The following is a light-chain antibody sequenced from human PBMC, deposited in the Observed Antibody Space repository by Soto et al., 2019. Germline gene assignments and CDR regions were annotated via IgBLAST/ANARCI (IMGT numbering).Light chain of an antibody. Sequence: DIQMTQSPSTLSASVGDRVTITCRASQSISGWLAWYPQKPGKAPKLLIYKASSLESGVPSRFSGSGSGTEFTLTISSLQPDDFATFYCQQYNNYGSWTFGQGTKVEIK. CDR2: KAS. CDR1: QSISGW. J-gene: IGKJ1*01. CDR3: QQYNNYGSWT. V-gene: IGKV1-5*03.